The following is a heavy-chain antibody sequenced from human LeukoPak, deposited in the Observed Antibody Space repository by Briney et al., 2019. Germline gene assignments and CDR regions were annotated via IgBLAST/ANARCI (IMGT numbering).Heavy chain of an antibody. CDR1: GGSISXSSXX. V-gene: IGHV4-39*01. CDR2: XXXSGXT. D-gene: IGHD3-10*01. J-gene: IGHJ5*02. CDR3: ARQAVLLWFGESRYNWFDP. Sequence: SETXSLTCTVSGGSISXSSXXXGWIRXPPXXXXXXXXXXXXSGXTYYHPSLKSXXXXXXDTSTNQFSLKLRSVTAADTAVYYCARQAVLLWFGESRYNWFDPWGQGTLVTVSS.